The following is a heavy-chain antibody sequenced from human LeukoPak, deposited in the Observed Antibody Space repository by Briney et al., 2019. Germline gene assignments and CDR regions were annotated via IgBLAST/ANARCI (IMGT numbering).Heavy chain of an antibody. J-gene: IGHJ5*02. CDR1: GYTFTGYY. CDR2: INPNSGGT. CDR3: AREREGCSSTSCFNWFDP. D-gene: IGHD2-2*01. Sequence: GASVKVSCKAPGYTFTGYYMHWVRQAPGQGLEWMGWINPNSGGTNYAQKFQGRVTMTRDTSISTAYMELSRLRSDDTAVYYCAREREGCSSTSCFNWFDPWGQGTLVTVSS. V-gene: IGHV1-2*02.